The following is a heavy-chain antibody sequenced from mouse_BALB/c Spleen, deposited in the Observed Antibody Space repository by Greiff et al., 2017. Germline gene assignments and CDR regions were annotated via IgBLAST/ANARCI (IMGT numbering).Heavy chain of an antibody. CDR1: GFNIKDTY. CDR2: IDPANGNT. CDR3: ARCGGNLAYYYAMDY. J-gene: IGHJ4*01. Sequence: VQLQQSGAELVKPGASVKLSCTASGFNIKDTYMHWVKQRPEQGLEWIGRIDPANGNTKYDPKFQGKATLTSDKSSSTAYMELSSLTSEDSAVYYCARCGGNLAYYYAMDYWGQGTSVTVSS. D-gene: IGHD2-1*01. V-gene: IGHV14-3*02.